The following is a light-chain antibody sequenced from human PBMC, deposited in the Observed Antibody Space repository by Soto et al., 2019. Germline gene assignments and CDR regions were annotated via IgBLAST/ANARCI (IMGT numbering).Light chain of an antibody. Sequence: DIQMTQSPSSLSASVGDRVTVTCRTSQNINNYLNWYQQRPGKAPKLLIYSTSTVQSGVPIRFSGSVSGTNFPLTINSLQPEDFATYFCEQTYSTPVTFGQGTRLEIK. CDR2: STS. CDR3: EQTYSTPVT. J-gene: IGKJ5*01. CDR1: QNINNY. V-gene: IGKV1-39*01.